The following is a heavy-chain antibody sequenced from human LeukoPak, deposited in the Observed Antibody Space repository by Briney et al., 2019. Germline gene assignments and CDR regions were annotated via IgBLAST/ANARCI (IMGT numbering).Heavy chain of an antibody. D-gene: IGHD4-17*01. CDR3: ARAGGDYERYY. V-gene: IGHV3-48*03. CDR1: GFTFSSYE. CDR2: ISSSGSTI. J-gene: IGHJ4*02. Sequence: PGGSLRLSCAASGFTFSSYEMNWVRQAPGKGLEWVSYISSSGSTIYYADSVKGRFTISRDNAKNSLYLQMNSLRAEDTAVYYCARAGGDYERYYWGQGTLVTVSS.